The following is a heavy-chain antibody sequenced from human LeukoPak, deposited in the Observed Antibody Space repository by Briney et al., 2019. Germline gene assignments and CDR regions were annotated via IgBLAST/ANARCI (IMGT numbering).Heavy chain of an antibody. V-gene: IGHV3-11*04. CDR3: ARCSGRDFWRGFDP. J-gene: IGHJ5*02. CDR1: GFTFSDYY. D-gene: IGHD3-3*01. Sequence: PGGSLRLSCAASGFTFSDYYMSWVRQAPGKGLEWVSYISSSGSTIYYADSVKGRFTISRDNAKNSLYLQMNSLRAEDTAVYYCARCSGRDFWRGFDPWGQGTLVTVSS. CDR2: ISSSGSTI.